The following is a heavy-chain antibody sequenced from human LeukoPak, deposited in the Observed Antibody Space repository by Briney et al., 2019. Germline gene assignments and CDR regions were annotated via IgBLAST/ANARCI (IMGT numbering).Heavy chain of an antibody. D-gene: IGHD6-25*01. CDR1: GYTFTTYG. CDR2: ISAYDGHT. V-gene: IGHV1-18*01. CDR3: ARSGSYYYIDV. J-gene: IGHJ6*03. Sequence: ASVKVSCKSPGYTFTTYGIAWVRQAPGQGLEWMGWISAYDGHTNYAQKLQGRVTMTTDTSTSTSYMELRSLRSDDTAVYYCARSGSYYYIDVWGKGTTVTVSS.